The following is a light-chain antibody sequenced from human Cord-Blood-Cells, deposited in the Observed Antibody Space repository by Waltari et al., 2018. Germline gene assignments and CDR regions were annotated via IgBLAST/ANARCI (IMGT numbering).Light chain of an antibody. J-gene: IGKJ2*01. CDR1: QSVSSSY. CDR2: GES. V-gene: IGKV3-20*01. Sequence: EIVLTQSPGTLSLSPGERATLSCRASQSVSSSYLAWYQRKPGQAPRLLIYGESSRATGIPDRFSGSGSGTGFTLTSSRLEPEDFAVYYCQQYGSSSYTFGQGTKLEIK. CDR3: QQYGSSSYT.